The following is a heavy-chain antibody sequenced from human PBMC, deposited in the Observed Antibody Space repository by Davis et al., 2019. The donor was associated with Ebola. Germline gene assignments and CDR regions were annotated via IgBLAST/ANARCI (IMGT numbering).Heavy chain of an antibody. CDR2: ISRSSVHI. V-gene: IGHV3-21*01. J-gene: IGHJ4*02. CDR3: ARFRSVHGDYDG. Sequence: PGGSLRLSFAASGFSFSSHSMNWFRQAPGKGLDWVSSISRSSVHIHYADSLKGRFTIPGDNSKNTLYLQMNSMRPDDPAVYYCARFRSVHGDYDGWRQGTLVTVSS. CDR1: GFSFSSHS. D-gene: IGHD4-17*01.